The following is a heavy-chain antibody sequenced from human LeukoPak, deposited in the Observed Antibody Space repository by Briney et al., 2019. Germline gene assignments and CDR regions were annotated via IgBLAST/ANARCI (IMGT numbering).Heavy chain of an antibody. Sequence: GGSLRLSCAASGFTFSSYGMHWVRQAPGKGLEWVAFIWYDGSKKFYADSVKGRFTISRDNSKKTLFVQMNSLRDEDTAVYYCAKDRGTENNCFDSWGQGTLVSVSS. V-gene: IGHV3-30*02. CDR2: IWYDGSKK. CDR3: AKDRGTENNCFDS. J-gene: IGHJ5*01. CDR1: GFTFSSYG.